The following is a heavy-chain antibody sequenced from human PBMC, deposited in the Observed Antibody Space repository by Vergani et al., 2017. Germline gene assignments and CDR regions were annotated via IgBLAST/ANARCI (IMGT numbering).Heavy chain of an antibody. V-gene: IGHV3-30*03. J-gene: IGHJ1*01. CDR2: ISYDGTQK. CDR3: GTKSCGTPGCQIGYFRE. D-gene: IGHD1-1*01. CDR1: VFTPSYYG. Sequence: QVHLVESGGGVVQPGRSLRLSCVVPVFTPSYYGMHWVRQAPGKGVEWVAVISYDGTQKYYADAVKGRFTISRDNSKSTLYLQMNSLRTEDTAVYYWGTKSCGTPGCQIGYFREWGQGTLVTVSS.